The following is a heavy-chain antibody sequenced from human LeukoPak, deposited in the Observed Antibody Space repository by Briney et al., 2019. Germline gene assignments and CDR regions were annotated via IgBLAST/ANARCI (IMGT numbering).Heavy chain of an antibody. J-gene: IGHJ4*02. V-gene: IGHV3-7*01. CDR2: IKQDGSEK. D-gene: IGHD3-10*01. CDR3: ARVGENYYYGSGSYLYIDY. CDR1: GFTLSSYW. Sequence: GGSLRLSCAASGFTLSSYWMSWVRQAPGKGLEWVANIKQDGSEKYYVDSVKGRFTISRDNAKYSLFLQMNSLRAEDTAVYYCARVGENYYYGSGSYLYIDYWGQGTLVTVSS.